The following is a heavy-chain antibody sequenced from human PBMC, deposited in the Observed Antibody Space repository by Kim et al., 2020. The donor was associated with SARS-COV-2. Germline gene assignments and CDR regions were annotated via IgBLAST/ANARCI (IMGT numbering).Heavy chain of an antibody. Sequence: GGSLRLSCTAFGFSFSDYGMYWVRQAPGKGLEWLAGISYDGSNHIHSDSVKGRFTISRDNSENTWFLQMNSLRAEDSAVYYCARGSSFDLWGRGTMVTVSS. CDR2: ISYDGSNH. CDR1: GFSFSDYG. V-gene: IGHV3-30*03. J-gene: IGHJ3*01. CDR3: ARGSSFDL.